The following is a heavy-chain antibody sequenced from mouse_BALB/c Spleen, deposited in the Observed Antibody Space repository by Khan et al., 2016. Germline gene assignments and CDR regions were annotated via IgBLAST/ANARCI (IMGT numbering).Heavy chain of an antibody. V-gene: IGHV5-4*02. J-gene: IGHJ3*01. CDR2: ISDGGSYT. Sequence: EVELVESGGGLVKPGGSLKLSCAASGFTFSDYYMYWVRQTPEKRLEWVATISDGGSYTYYPDSVKGRFTISRDNAKNNLYLQMSSLKSEDTAMYYCAREGLRRGFAYWGQGTLVTLSA. CDR1: GFTFSDYY. CDR3: AREGLRRGFAY. D-gene: IGHD2-4*01.